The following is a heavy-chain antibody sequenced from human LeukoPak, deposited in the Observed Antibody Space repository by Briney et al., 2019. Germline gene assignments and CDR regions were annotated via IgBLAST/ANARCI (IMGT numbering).Heavy chain of an antibody. V-gene: IGHV3-21*01. J-gene: IGHJ4*02. CDR1: GFPFSTYS. Sequence: GGSLRLSCTASGFPFSTYSVQWVRQAPGKGLEWVSSTSGSSRYTFYAASVEGRFTISRDNAKNSFYLLMNRLRAEDTAVYFCAAGYSGCPHWGQGALVTVSS. CDR2: TSGSSRYT. D-gene: IGHD4-11*01. CDR3: AAGYSGCPH.